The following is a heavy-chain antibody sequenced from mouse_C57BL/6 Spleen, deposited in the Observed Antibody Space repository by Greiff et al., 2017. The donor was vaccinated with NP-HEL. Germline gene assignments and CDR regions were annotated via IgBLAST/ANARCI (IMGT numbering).Heavy chain of an antibody. J-gene: IGHJ4*01. CDR1: GYTFTDYY. V-gene: IGHV1-76*01. D-gene: IGHD2-4*01. Sequence: QVHVKQSGAELVRPGASVKLSCKASGYTFTDYYINWVKQRPGQGLEWIARIYPGSGNTYYNEKFKGKATLTAEKSSSTAYMQLSSLTSEDSAVYFCARWEYYDYDHYYAMDYWGQGTSVTVSS. CDR3: ARWEYYDYDHYYAMDY. CDR2: IYPGSGNT.